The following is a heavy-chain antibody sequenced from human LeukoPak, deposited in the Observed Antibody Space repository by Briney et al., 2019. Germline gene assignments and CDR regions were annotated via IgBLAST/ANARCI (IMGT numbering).Heavy chain of an antibody. CDR2: ISYDGSNK. V-gene: IGHV3-30*03. CDR3: ARSIPLDYGGNGGDFDY. J-gene: IGHJ4*02. D-gene: IGHD4-23*01. CDR1: GFTFSSYG. Sequence: GGSLRLSCAASGFTFSSYGMHWVRQAPGKGLEWVAVISYDGSNKYYADSVKGRFIISRDNANKSLFLQMNNLRAEDTAVYYCARSIPLDYGGNGGDFDYWGQGALVTVSS.